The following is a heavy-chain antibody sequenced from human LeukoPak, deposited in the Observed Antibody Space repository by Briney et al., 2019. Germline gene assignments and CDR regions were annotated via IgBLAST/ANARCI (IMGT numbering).Heavy chain of an antibody. CDR3: AKDFGRNLGGPGY. D-gene: IGHD3-10*01. CDR2: IKGDGSGP. Sequence: GGSLRLSCAASGFAFRNYWMHWVRQAPGKGLVWVSRIKGDGSGPIYADSVKGRFAISRDNSKSTLYLQMNSLRAKDTAVYYCAKDFGRNLGGPGYWGRGTLVTVSS. V-gene: IGHV3-74*01. J-gene: IGHJ4*02. CDR1: GFAFRNYW.